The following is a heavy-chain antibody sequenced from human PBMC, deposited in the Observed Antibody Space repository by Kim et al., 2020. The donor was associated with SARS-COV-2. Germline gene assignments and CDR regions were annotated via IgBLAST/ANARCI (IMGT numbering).Heavy chain of an antibody. V-gene: IGHV3-30*18. J-gene: IGHJ5*02. Sequence: GGSLRLSCAASGFTFSSYGMHWVRQAPGKGLEWVAVISYDGSNKYYADSVKGRFTISXDNSKNTLYLQMXXXRAEDTAVYYCAKXXRPXYDFWSEPVTGXXPWGQGXLVTVSS. CDR2: ISYDGSNK. CDR3: AKXXRPXYDFWSEPVTGXXP. D-gene: IGHD3-3*01. CDR1: GFTFSSYG.